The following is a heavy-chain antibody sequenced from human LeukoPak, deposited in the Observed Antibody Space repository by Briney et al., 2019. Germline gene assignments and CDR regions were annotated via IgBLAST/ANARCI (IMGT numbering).Heavy chain of an antibody. J-gene: IGHJ4*02. Sequence: PSETLSLTCTVSGGSISSSSYYWGWMRQPPGKGLEWIGSIYYSGSAYYNPSLKSRLPMSLDKSKNQLPLKLSSVPAADTAVYYCARLAGGERGVFDYWGQGTLVAVSS. CDR2: IYYSGSA. V-gene: IGHV4-39*06. CDR1: GGSISSSSYY. D-gene: IGHD3-16*01. CDR3: ARLAGGERGVFDY.